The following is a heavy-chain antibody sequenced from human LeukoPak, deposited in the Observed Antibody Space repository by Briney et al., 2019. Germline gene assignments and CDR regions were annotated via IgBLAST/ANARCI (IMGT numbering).Heavy chain of an antibody. CDR3: AKDLLWFGEFSFEY. CDR1: GFAFSSYA. CDR2: ISDGGYSA. D-gene: IGHD3-10*01. J-gene: IGHJ4*02. V-gene: IGHV3-23*01. Sequence: GGSLRLSCAASGFAFSSYAMNWVRQAPGKGLEWVSFISDGGYSAYYADSVKGRFTISRDNSRNTLYLQMNSLRAEDTAVYYCAKDLLWFGEFSFEYWGQGALVTVSS.